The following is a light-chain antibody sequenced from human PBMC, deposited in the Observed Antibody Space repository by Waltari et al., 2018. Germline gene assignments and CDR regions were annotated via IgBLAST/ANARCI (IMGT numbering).Light chain of an antibody. J-gene: IGLJ3*02. V-gene: IGLV10-54*01. CDR1: NNNVGYQG. CDR2: RNN. Sequence: QAGLTQPPSVSWNLRQTATLTCTRTNNNVGYQGAAWLQQHQGPPPKPPPSRNNNRPPRMSERFSASRSGNTASLTITGLQPEDEADYYCSAWDYSLSAWVFGGGTKLTVL. CDR3: SAWDYSLSAWV.